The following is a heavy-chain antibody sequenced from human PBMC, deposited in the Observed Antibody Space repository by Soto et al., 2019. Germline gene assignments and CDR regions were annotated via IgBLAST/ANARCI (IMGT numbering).Heavy chain of an antibody. CDR1: GGTFSRYA. CDR2: IIPIFGTA. V-gene: IGHV1-69*13. D-gene: IGHD6-19*01. CDR3: ARLIAVAGGPYVCFDY. J-gene: IGHJ4*02. Sequence: SVKVSCKASGGTFSRYAITLVRQAPGQGLEWMGGIIPIFGTANYAQKFQGRFTITADESTSTAYMELSSLRSEDTAVYYCARLIAVAGGPYVCFDYWGQGTLVTVSS.